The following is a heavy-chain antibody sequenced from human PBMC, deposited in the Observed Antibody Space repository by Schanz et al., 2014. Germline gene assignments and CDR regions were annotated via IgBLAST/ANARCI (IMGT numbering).Heavy chain of an antibody. V-gene: IGHV3-74*01. CDR2: LNFDETYT. J-gene: IGHJ4*02. CDR1: GFTFSRYW. Sequence: EVQLVESGGELIQPGGSLRLFCEASGFTFSRYWMHWVRQAPGKGLEWVSRLNFDETYTSYADSVKGRFTISRDNAKNTVYLQMTSLRVEDTAVYYCARGGADSAMAHEYWGRGTLVTVSS. CDR3: ARGGADSAMAHEY. D-gene: IGHD5-18*01.